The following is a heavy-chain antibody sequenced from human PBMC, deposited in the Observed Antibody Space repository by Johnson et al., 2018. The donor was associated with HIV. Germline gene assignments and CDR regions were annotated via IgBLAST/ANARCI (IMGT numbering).Heavy chain of an antibody. J-gene: IGHJ3*02. CDR2: ISYDGSNK. CDR3: ARNWAAGIAAATMWWHAFEI. Sequence: QVQLVESGGGVVQPGRSLRLSCAASGFTFSSYVMHWVRQAPGKGLEWVALISYDGSNKYYADSVKGRFTISRDNSKNTLYLQMNSLRAEDTAVYYCARNWAAGIAAATMWWHAFEIWGQGTMVTVSS. D-gene: IGHD6-13*01. CDR1: GFTFSSYV. V-gene: IGHV3-30*04.